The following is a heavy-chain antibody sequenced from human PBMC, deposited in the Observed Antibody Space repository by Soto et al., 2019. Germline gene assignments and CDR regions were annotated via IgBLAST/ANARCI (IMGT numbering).Heavy chain of an antibody. D-gene: IGHD6-6*01. V-gene: IGHV6-1*01. J-gene: IGHJ4*02. Sequence: PSQTLSLTCAISGDSVSSNSAAWNWIRQSPSRGLEWLGRTYYRSKWYNDYAVSVKSRITINPDTSKNQFSLQLNSVTPKDTAVYYCARVGRGSPSGSSSTYFDYWGQGTLVTVSS. CDR2: TYYRSKWYN. CDR1: GDSVSSNSAA. CDR3: ARVGRGSPSGSSSTYFDY.